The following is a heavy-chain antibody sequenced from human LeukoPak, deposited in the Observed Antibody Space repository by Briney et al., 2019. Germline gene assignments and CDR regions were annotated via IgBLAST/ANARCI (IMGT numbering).Heavy chain of an antibody. V-gene: IGHV3-23*01. CDR3: AKDGLELLEYYYYMDV. CDR1: GFTFSSYA. Sequence: PGGSLRLSCAASGFTFSSYAMSWVRQAPGKGLEWVSAISGSGGSTYYADSVKGRFTISRDNSKNTLYLQMNSLRAEDTAVYYCAKDGLELLEYYYYMDVWGKGTTVTVSS. J-gene: IGHJ6*03. D-gene: IGHD1-7*01. CDR2: ISGSGGST.